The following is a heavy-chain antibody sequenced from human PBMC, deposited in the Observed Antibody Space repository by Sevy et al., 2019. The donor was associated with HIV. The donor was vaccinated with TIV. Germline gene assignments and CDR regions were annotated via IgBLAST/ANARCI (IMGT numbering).Heavy chain of an antibody. V-gene: IGHV1-69*13. CDR3: ARDASSSSYFDY. D-gene: IGHD6-6*01. CDR1: GGTFSSYA. Sequence: ASVKVSCKASGGTFSSYAISWVRQAPGQGLEWMGGIIPIFGRANYAQKFQGRVTITADESTSTAYMELSSLRSEDTAVYYCARDASSSSYFDYWGQGTLVTVSS. CDR2: IIPIFGRA. J-gene: IGHJ4*02.